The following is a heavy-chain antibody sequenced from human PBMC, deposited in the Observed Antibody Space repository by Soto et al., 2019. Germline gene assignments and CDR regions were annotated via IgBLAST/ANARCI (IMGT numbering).Heavy chain of an antibody. Sequence: QVQLQESGPGLVKPSETLSLTCTVSGGSISRYYWSWIRQPPGKGLEWIGYIYYSGSTNYNPSLKSRVTISVDTSKNQFSLKLSSVTAADTAVYYCARGDVVVVAATAPADYYGMDVWGQGTTVTVSS. J-gene: IGHJ6*02. D-gene: IGHD2-15*01. V-gene: IGHV4-59*01. CDR1: GGSISRYY. CDR3: ARGDVVVVAATAPADYYGMDV. CDR2: IYYSGST.